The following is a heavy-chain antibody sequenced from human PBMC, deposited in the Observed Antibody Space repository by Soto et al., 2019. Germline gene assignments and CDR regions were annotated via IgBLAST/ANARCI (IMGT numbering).Heavy chain of an antibody. J-gene: IGHJ6*03. D-gene: IGHD4-17*01. CDR1: GFTFSSYW. CDR3: ARDKGVLSYGDYVADYYYMDV. V-gene: IGHV3-7*01. Sequence: PGGSLRLSCAASGFTFSSYWMSWVRQAPGKGLEWVANIKQDGSEKYYVDSVKGRFTISRDNAKNSLYLQMNSLRAEDTAVYYCARDKGVLSYGDYVADYYYMDVWGKGTTVTSP. CDR2: IKQDGSEK.